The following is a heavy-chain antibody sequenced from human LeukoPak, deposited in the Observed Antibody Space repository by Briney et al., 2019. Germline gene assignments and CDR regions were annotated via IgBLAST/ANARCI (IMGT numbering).Heavy chain of an antibody. V-gene: IGHV1-46*01. CDR1: GYTFTSYY. D-gene: IGHD3-3*01. Sequence: GASVKVSCKASGYTFTSYYVHWVRQAPGQGLEWMGIINPSGGSTSYAQKFQGRVTMTRDTSTSTVYMELSSLRSEDTAVYYCATVGLQVTIFGVVIPPDQYYFDYWGQGTLVTVSS. CDR3: ATVGLQVTIFGVVIPPDQYYFDY. J-gene: IGHJ4*02. CDR2: INPSGGST.